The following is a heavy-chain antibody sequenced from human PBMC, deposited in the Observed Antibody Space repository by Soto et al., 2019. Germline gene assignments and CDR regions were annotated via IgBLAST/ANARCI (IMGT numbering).Heavy chain of an antibody. Sequence: QVQLVESGGGVVLPGRSLRLSCAASGFTFSSYGMHWVRQAPGKGLEWVAVISYDGSNKYYADSVKGRFTISRDNSKNTLYLQMNSLRAEDTAVYYCAKDKSPKQPTGGGDYWGQGTLVTVSS. CDR3: AKDKSPKQPTGGGDY. J-gene: IGHJ4*02. CDR1: GFTFSSYG. V-gene: IGHV3-30*18. D-gene: IGHD2-8*02. CDR2: ISYDGSNK.